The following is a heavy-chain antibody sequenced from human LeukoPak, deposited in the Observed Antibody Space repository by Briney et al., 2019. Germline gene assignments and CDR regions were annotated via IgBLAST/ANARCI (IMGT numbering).Heavy chain of an antibody. CDR3: AKADRGWGVITKD. CDR2: IKQDGSEK. V-gene: IGHV3-7*02. J-gene: IGHJ4*02. CDR1: GFTFSSYW. Sequence: PGGSLRLSCAASGFTFSSYWMSWVRQAPGRGLEWVANIKQDGSEKSYVDSVKGRFTISRDNAKNSVYLQMNSLRAEDTAVYYCAKADRGWGVITKDWGQGTLVTVSS. D-gene: IGHD3-10*01.